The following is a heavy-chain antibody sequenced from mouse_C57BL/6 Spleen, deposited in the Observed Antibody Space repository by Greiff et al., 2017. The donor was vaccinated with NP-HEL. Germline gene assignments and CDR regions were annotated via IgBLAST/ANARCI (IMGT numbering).Heavy chain of an antibody. CDR1: GFTFTDYY. D-gene: IGHD2-2*01. CDR3: ARSSLWLPFDY. J-gene: IGHJ2*01. Sequence: EVQGVESGGGLVQPGGSLSLSCAASGFTFTDYYMSWVRQPPGKALEWLGFIRNKANGYTTEYSASVKGRFTISRDNSQSILYLQMNALRAEDSATYYCARSSLWLPFDYWGQGSTLTVSS. CDR2: IRNKANGYTT. V-gene: IGHV7-3*01.